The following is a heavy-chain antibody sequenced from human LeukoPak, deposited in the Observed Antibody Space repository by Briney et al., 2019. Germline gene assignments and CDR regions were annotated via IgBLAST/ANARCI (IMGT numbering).Heavy chain of an antibody. Sequence: GGSLRLSCAASGFTFSSYPMSWVRQAPGKGLEWVSAISASGGSTYYADSVKGRFTISRDNSKNTLYLQMSSLRAEDTAVYYCAKATRYCSGGSCYSFYYYGMDVWGQGTTVTVSS. J-gene: IGHJ6*02. D-gene: IGHD2-15*01. CDR3: AKATRYCSGGSCYSFYYYGMDV. CDR1: GFTFSSYP. V-gene: IGHV3-23*01. CDR2: ISASGGST.